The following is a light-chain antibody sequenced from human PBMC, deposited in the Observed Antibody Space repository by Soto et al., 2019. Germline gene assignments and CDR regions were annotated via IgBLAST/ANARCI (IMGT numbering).Light chain of an antibody. CDR2: GAS. CDR3: QQIHTYST. Sequence: DIQLTQSPSFLSASVGDRITITCRASQAISNYVAWYQQKPGKAPELLIYGASTLQSGVPSRFSGSGSGTEFTLTISSLQPEDFATYYCQQIHTYSTFGQGTRLEIE. J-gene: IGKJ5*01. V-gene: IGKV1-9*01. CDR1: QAISNY.